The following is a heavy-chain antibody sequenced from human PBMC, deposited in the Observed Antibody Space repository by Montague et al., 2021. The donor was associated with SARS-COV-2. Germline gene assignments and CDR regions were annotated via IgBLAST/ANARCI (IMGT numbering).Heavy chain of an antibody. Sequence: PALVKPTQTLTLTCTLSGFSLISDGVGVGWIRQPPGKALEWLALIFWNDDKRYNSSLKNRLTVTKDTSKNQVVLTMTNMDPLDTGTYYCAHSLLLSSLGDFDSWGQGTLVTVAS. CDR3: AHSLLLSSLGDFDS. V-gene: IGHV2-5*01. J-gene: IGHJ4*02. D-gene: IGHD2/OR15-2a*01. CDR2: IFWNDDK. CDR1: GFSLISDGVG.